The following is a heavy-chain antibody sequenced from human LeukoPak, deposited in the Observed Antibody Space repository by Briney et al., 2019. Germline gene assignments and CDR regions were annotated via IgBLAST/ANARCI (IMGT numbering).Heavy chain of an antibody. CDR3: ARRAAAGMGRVYYYYMDV. CDR1: GFTFSSYA. Sequence: GGSLRLSCAASGFTFSSYAMSWVRQAPGKGLEWVSAISGSGGSTYYADSVKGRFTISRDNSKNTLYLQMNSLRAEDTAVYYCARRAAAGMGRVYYYYMDVWGKGTTVTVSS. V-gene: IGHV3-23*01. D-gene: IGHD6-13*01. J-gene: IGHJ6*03. CDR2: ISGSGGST.